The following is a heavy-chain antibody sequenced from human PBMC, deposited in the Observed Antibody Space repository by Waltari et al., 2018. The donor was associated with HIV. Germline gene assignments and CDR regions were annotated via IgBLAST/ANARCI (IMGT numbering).Heavy chain of an antibody. Sequence: QAQLVQSGAEVKKPGASIKVSCKTSGFSFTGLYLRWVGQAHGQGLEWMGWENPGTGGRKDSRTFQGRVNMTRDTSINTAYVELSRLTADDTAVYFCARGYPHFDYWGQGTLVTVSS. CDR1: GFSFTGLY. V-gene: IGHV1-2*02. CDR3: ARGYPHFDY. CDR2: ENPGTGGR. J-gene: IGHJ4*02. D-gene: IGHD5-18*01.